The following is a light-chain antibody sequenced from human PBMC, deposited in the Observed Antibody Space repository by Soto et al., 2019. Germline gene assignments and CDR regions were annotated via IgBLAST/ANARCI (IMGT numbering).Light chain of an antibody. CDR3: SSYTSISAPLYV. CDR1: SSDVGGYKY. Sequence: QSALTQPASVSGSPGQSITISCTGTSSDVGGYKYVSWYQQHPGKAPQLMIYDVSNRPSGVSNRFSGSKSGNTASLTISGLQAEDEADYYCSSYTSISAPLYVFGTGTKVTVL. V-gene: IGLV2-14*01. J-gene: IGLJ1*01. CDR2: DVS.